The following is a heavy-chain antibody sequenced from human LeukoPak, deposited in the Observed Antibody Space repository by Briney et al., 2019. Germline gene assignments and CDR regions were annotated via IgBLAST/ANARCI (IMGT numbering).Heavy chain of an antibody. CDR2: IIPIFGTA. V-gene: IGHV1-69*05. D-gene: IGHD3-3*01. Sequence: ASVKVSCKASGGTFSSYAISWVRQAPGQGLEWMGGIIPIFGTANYAQKFQGRVTITTDESTSTAYMELSSLRSEDTAVYYCATVNLPTGAAYEFWSGAFDYWGQGTLVTVSS. J-gene: IGHJ4*02. CDR1: GGTFSSYA. CDR3: ATVNLPTGAAYEFWSGAFDY.